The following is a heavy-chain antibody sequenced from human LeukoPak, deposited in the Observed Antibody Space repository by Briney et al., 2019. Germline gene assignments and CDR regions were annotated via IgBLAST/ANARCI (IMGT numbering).Heavy chain of an antibody. CDR2: IGLSGYPL. Sequence: GGSLRLSCAVSGFPFSVYYMSWIRQAPGKGLEWISYIGLSGYPLDYADSVKGRFTISRDNAKNSLYLEMNSLTAEDTAVYYCARKDFSSGSFNYWGQGTLVTVSS. CDR3: ARKDFSSGSFNY. V-gene: IGHV3-11*04. CDR1: GFPFSVYY. J-gene: IGHJ4*02. D-gene: IGHD3-22*01.